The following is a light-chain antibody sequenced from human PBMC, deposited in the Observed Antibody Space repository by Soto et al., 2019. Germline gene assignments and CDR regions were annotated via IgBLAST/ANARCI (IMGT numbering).Light chain of an antibody. J-gene: IGKJ4*01. CDR2: RTS. CDR3: QQYNNWPRAT. Sequence: EILLTQSPGTLSQPPGERPTLSCRASQSFTSNYLAWYQQKPGQAPRLLLFRTSTRATGFPARFSGSGSGTEFNLTISSLQSEDFGVYYCQQYNNWPRATFGGGTKVDIK. CDR1: QSFTSN. V-gene: IGKV3-15*01.